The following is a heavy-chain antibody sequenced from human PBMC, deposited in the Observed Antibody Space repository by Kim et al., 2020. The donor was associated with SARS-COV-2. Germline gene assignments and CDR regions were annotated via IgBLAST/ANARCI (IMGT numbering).Heavy chain of an antibody. V-gene: IGHV3-7*03. CDR2: IKQDGSEK. Sequence: GGSLRLSCGASGLTFSYYWMNWVRQAPGKGLEWVASIKQDGSEKYYVDSVKGRFTISRDNAKNSVYLQMNSLRAEDTAVYYCATKRSLDYWGQGTLVTVSS. CDR1: GLTFSYYW. D-gene: IGHD3-10*01. J-gene: IGHJ4*02. CDR3: ATKRSLDY.